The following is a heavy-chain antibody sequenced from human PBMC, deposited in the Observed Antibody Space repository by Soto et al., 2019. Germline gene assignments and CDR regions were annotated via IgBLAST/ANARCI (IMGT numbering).Heavy chain of an antibody. D-gene: IGHD2-2*01. Sequence: GGSLRLSCAASGCTVSSNYMSWVRQAPGKGLEWVSVIYSGGSTYYADSVKGRLTISRDNSKNTLYLQMNSLRAEDTAVYYCARDHLECSSTSCDDFDYWGQGTLVTVSS. J-gene: IGHJ4*02. CDR2: IYSGGST. CDR1: GCTVSSNY. CDR3: ARDHLECSSTSCDDFDY. V-gene: IGHV3-66*01.